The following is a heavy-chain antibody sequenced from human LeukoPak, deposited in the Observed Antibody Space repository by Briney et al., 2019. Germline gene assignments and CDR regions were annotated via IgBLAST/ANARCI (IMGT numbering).Heavy chain of an antibody. CDR1: GFTFSSYS. CDR3: AKDPRDYGDYTFGDV. CDR2: ISGSGGST. V-gene: IGHV3-23*01. D-gene: IGHD4-17*01. Sequence: GGSLRLSCAASGFTFSSYSMNWVRQAPGKGLEWVSAISGSGGSTYYADSVKGRFTISRDNSKNTLYLQMNSLRAEDTAVYYCAKDPRDYGDYTFGDVWGQGTTVTVSS. J-gene: IGHJ6*02.